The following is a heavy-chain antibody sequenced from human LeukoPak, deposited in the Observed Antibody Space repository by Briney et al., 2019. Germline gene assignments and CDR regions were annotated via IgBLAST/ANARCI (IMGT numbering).Heavy chain of an antibody. CDR1: GFTVSSNY. V-gene: IGHV3-66*01. Sequence: PGGSLRLSCAASGFTVSSNYMSWVRQPPGKGLKWVSVMYTGGGRYYGDSVKGRFTISRDNSKNTVFLQMNSLRVEDTALYYCTRGQSYCGADCYSDWGQGTLVTVSS. J-gene: IGHJ4*02. D-gene: IGHD2-21*02. CDR3: TRGQSYCGADCYSD. CDR2: MYTGGGR.